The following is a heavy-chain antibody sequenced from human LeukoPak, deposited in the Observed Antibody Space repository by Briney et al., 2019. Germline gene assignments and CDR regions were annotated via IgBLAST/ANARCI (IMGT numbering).Heavy chain of an antibody. CDR3: ARTLRDGHIDY. V-gene: IGHV4-34*01. CDR1: GGSFSGYY. Sequence: SETLSLTCAVYGGSFSGYYWSWIRQPPGKGLEWIGEINHSGSTNYNPSLKSRVTISVDTSKNQFSLKLSSVTAADTAVYYCARTLRDGHIDYWGQGTLVTVSS. D-gene: IGHD5-24*01. J-gene: IGHJ4*02. CDR2: INHSGST.